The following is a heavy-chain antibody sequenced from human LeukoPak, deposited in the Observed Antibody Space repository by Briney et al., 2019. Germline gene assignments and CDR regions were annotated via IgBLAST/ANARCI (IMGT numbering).Heavy chain of an antibody. CDR2: INHSGST. J-gene: IGHJ4*02. Sequence: SETLSLTCAVYGGSFSGYYWSWIRQPPGKGLEWIGEINHSGSTNYNPSLKSRVTISVDTSKNQFSLKLSSATAADTAVYYCARVGISAHWGQGTLVTVSS. CDR1: GGSFSGYY. V-gene: IGHV4-34*01. CDR3: ARVGISAH. D-gene: IGHD2-15*01.